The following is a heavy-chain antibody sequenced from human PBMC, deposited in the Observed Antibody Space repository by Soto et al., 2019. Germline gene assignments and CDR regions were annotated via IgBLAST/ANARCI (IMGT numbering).Heavy chain of an antibody. J-gene: IGHJ4*02. Sequence: GSLRLSCTSSGFTFSDYAMAWVRQAPGKGLEWVSTISGGSSVTYYGDSVKGRFTISRDNAKKTLFLQLNRLSAEDTATYYCAKVLSKNYYYPFDFWGQGTQVTVSS. CDR3: AKVLSKNYYYPFDF. V-gene: IGHV3-23*01. D-gene: IGHD3-10*01. CDR1: GFTFSDYA. CDR2: ISGGSSVT.